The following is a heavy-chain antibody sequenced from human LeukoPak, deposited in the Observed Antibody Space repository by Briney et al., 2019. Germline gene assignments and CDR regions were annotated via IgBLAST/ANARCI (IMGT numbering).Heavy chain of an antibody. D-gene: IGHD6-13*01. J-gene: IGHJ3*02. CDR2: IYHTGNT. V-gene: IGHV4-59*01. CDR1: GGSMSNYY. Sequence: KPSETLSLTCTVSGGSMSNYYWTWIRQPPGKGLEYIGYIYHTGNTYDNPSLRSRVTISRDASKNQFSLKLSSVTAADTAVYYCARALTYSSSSVSAFDIWGQGTKVTVSS. CDR3: ARALTYSSSSVSAFDI.